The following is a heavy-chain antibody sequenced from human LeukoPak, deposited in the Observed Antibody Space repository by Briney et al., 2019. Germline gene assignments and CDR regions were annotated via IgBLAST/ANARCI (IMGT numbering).Heavy chain of an antibody. D-gene: IGHD6-19*01. CDR1: GFTFSDYY. J-gene: IGHJ3*02. Sequence: GGSLRLSCAASGFTFSDYYMSWIRQAPGKGLEWVSYISSSGSTIYYADSVKGRFTISRDNAKNSLYLQMSSLRAEDTAVYYCATSIAVAGTYAFDIWGQGTMVTVSS. CDR3: ATSIAVAGTYAFDI. V-gene: IGHV3-11*04. CDR2: ISSSGSTI.